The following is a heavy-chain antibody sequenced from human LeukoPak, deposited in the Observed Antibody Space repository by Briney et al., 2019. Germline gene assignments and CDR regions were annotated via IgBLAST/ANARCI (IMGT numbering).Heavy chain of an antibody. J-gene: IGHJ4*02. V-gene: IGHV3-21*01. CDR3: ARGSSGYNYGYDY. CDR2: ISSSSSYI. CDR1: GFTFSSYS. Sequence: GGSLRLSCAASGFTFSSYSMNWVRQAPGKGLEWVSSISSSSSYIYYADSVKGRFTISRDNAKNSLYLQMNSLRAEDTAVYYCARGSSGYNYGYDYWGQGTLVTVPS. D-gene: IGHD5-18*01.